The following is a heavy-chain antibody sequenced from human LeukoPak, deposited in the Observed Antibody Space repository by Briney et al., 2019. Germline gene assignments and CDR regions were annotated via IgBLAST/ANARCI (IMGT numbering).Heavy chain of an antibody. J-gene: IGHJ4*02. V-gene: IGHV3-30*04. D-gene: IGHD4-23*01. Sequence: GGSLRLSCAASGFTFSDYAMHWVRQAPGKGLEWVAIISHDGSNKYYADSVEGRFTISRDISKNTLYLQMNSLRAEDTAVYLCARDFGGLRWNFYFDYWGQGTLVTVSS. CDR1: GFTFSDYA. CDR2: ISHDGSNK. CDR3: ARDFGGLRWNFYFDY.